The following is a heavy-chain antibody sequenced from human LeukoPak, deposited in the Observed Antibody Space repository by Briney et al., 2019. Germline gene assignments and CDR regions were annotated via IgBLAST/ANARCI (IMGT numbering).Heavy chain of an antibody. J-gene: IGHJ4*02. CDR3: NTAVRYTYGLPGDF. CDR1: GGSISSGGYY. CDR2: IYYSGST. D-gene: IGHD5-18*01. V-gene: IGHV4-31*03. Sequence: TSQTLSLTCTVSGGSISSGGYYWSWIRQHPGKGLEWIGYIYYSGSTYYNPSLKSRVTISVDTSKNQFSLKLSSVTAADTAVYYCNTAVRYTYGLPGDFWGQGALVTVSS.